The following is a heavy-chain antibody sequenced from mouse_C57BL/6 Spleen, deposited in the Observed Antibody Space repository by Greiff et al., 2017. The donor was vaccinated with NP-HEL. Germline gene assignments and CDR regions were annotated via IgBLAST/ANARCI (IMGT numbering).Heavy chain of an antibody. D-gene: IGHD2-4*01. Sequence: DVKLVESGPGMVKPSQSLSLTCTVTGYSITSGYDWHWIRHFPGNKLEWMGYISYSGSTNYNPSLKSRISITHDTSKNHFFLKLNSVTTEDTATYYCARGNYDEDFDYWGQGTTLTVSS. CDR2: ISYSGST. CDR3: ARGNYDEDFDY. V-gene: IGHV3-1*01. J-gene: IGHJ2*01. CDR1: GYSITSGYD.